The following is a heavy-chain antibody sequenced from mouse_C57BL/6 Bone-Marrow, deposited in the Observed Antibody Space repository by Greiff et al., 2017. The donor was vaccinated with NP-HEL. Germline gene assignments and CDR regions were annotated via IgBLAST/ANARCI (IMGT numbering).Heavy chain of an antibody. CDR2: IDPEDGDT. CDR1: GFKIKDYY. V-gene: IGHV14-1*01. CDR3: TYLFYRPMDY. J-gene: IGHJ4*01. Sequence: VQLQQSGAELVRPGASVKLSCTASGFKIKDYYMHWVQQRPEKGLEWIGRIDPEDGDTEYAPKFQGKATMTADTSSNTAYLQLSSLTSEDTAVYYCTYLFYRPMDYWGQGTSVTVSS. D-gene: IGHD2-14*01.